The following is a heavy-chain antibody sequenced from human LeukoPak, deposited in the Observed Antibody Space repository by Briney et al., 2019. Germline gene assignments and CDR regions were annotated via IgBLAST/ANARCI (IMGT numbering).Heavy chain of an antibody. CDR2: INHSGST. V-gene: IGHV4-34*01. Sequence: SETLSLTCAVYAASFSGYYWTWIRQPPGKGLEWIGEINHSGSTNYNPSLKSRVTISVDTSKNQSSLKLNSVTAADTAVYYCARGLHTYSSSWYFLGAGWFDPWGQGTLVTVSS. D-gene: IGHD6-13*01. CDR1: AASFSGYY. J-gene: IGHJ5*02. CDR3: ARGLHTYSSSWYFLGAGWFDP.